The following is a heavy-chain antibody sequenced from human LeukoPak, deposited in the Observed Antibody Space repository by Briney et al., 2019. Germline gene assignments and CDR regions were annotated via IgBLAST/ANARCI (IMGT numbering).Heavy chain of an antibody. V-gene: IGHV3-74*01. D-gene: IGHD1/OR15-1a*01. CDR2: INTDGSTT. CDR1: GFTFSNYW. J-gene: IGHJ4*02. CDR3: ARILGGRTEYFDS. Sequence: GGSLGLSCAASGFTFSNYWMYWVRQTPGKGLLWVSRINTDGSTTNYADSVKGRFTISRDNAKNTLYLQMNSLRAEDTAVYYCARILGGRTEYFDSWGQGTLVTVSS.